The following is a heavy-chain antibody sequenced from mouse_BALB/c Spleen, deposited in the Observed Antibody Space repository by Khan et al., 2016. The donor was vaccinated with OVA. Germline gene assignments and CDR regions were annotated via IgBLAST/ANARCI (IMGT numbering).Heavy chain of an antibody. CDR1: GFSLTNYG. CDR3: ARQPYYHYNIMDY. Sequence: QVQLKDSGPGLVAPSQSLSITCTISGFSLTNYGVHWVRQPPGKGLECLLVIWSDGSTTYNSALKSRLTISKDNSKSQVFLKVNSLQTDDTAMYFCARQPYYHYNIMDYWGQGTSVTVSS. CDR2: IWSDGST. V-gene: IGHV2-6-1*01. J-gene: IGHJ4*01. D-gene: IGHD2-4*01.